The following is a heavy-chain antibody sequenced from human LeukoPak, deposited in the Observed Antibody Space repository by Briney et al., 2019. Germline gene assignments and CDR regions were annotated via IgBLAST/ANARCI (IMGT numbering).Heavy chain of an antibody. D-gene: IGHD2-15*01. CDR3: ARDASPYCSGGSCYPNWFDP. J-gene: IGHJ5*02. CDR2: ISVFNGNK. V-gene: IGHV1-18*01. CDR1: GYTFTTYG. Sequence: KPGASVKVSCKASGYTFTTYGISWARQAPGQGLEWMGWISVFNGNKRYAQKFQGRVTLTTDTSTSTAYMEVGSLRSDDTAVYYCARDASPYCSGGSCYPNWFDPWGQGTLVTVSS.